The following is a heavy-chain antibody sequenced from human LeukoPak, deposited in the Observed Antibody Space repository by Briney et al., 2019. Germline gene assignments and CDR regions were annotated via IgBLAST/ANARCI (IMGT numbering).Heavy chain of an antibody. D-gene: IGHD3-22*01. J-gene: IGHJ4*02. Sequence: GRSLGLSCAEYGFIASSNYMSRVGQAAGKRMKWVSVIYSGGTTYYADSVKGRFTISRDNRKNTLYLQMNSLRAEDTAVYYCARTRTYSYDSSGHYYPTHFDYWGQGTLVTVSS. CDR3: ARTRTYSYDSSGHYYPTHFDY. CDR2: IYSGGTT. V-gene: IGHV3-66*01. CDR1: GFIASSNY.